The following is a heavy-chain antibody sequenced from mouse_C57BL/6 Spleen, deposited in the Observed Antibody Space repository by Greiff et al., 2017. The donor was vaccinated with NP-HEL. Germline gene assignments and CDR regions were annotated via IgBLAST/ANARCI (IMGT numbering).Heavy chain of an antibody. CDR2: IDPSDSYT. CDR1: GYTFTSYW. J-gene: IGHJ1*03. V-gene: IGHV1-50*01. CDR3: ARDDGRRGGYFDV. Sequence: QVQLQQPGAELVKPGASVKLSCKASGYTFTSYWMQWVKQRPGQGLEWIGEIDPSDSYTNYNQKFKGKATLTVDTSSSTAYMQLSSLTSEDSAVYYCARDDGRRGGYFDVWGTGTTVTVSS. D-gene: IGHD1-1*01.